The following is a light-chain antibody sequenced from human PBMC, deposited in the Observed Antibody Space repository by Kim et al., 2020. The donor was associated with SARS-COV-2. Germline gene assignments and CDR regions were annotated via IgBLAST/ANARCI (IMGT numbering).Light chain of an antibody. CDR3: QTWGTGVV. V-gene: IGLV4-69*01. CDR2: LNSDGSH. Sequence: QLVLTQSPSASASLGASVKLTCTLSSGNSSYAIAWHQQQPEKGPRYLMKLNSDGSHSKGDGIPDRFSGSSSGAERYLTISSLQSEDEADYYCQTWGTGVVFGGGTQLTVL. J-gene: IGLJ2*01. CDR1: SGNSSYA.